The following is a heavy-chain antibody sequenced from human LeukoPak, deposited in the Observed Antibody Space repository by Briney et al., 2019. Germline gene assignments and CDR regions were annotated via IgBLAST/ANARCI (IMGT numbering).Heavy chain of an antibody. V-gene: IGHV1-18*01. Sequence: ASVKVSCKASGYTFTTYPLNWVRQAPGQGLEWMGWISAYNGNTNYAQKLQGRVTMTTDTSTSTAYMELRSLRSDDTAVYYCARTYSSRWLRGYFDYWGQGTLVTVSS. D-gene: IGHD6-13*01. J-gene: IGHJ4*02. CDR2: ISAYNGNT. CDR3: ARTYSSRWLRGYFDY. CDR1: GYTFTTYP.